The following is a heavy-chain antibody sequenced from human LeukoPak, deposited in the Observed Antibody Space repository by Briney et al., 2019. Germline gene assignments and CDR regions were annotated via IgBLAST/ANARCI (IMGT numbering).Heavy chain of an antibody. CDR3: ARYDSSGSLAFDI. J-gene: IGHJ3*02. V-gene: IGHV4-39*07. CDR2: IYYSGST. D-gene: IGHD3-22*01. CDR1: GGSISSSSYY. Sequence: PSETLSLTCTVSGGSISSSSYYWGWIRQPPGKGLEWIGSIYYSGSTYYNPSLKSRVTISVDTSKNQFSLKLSSVTAADTAVYYCARYDSSGSLAFDIWGQGTMVTVSS.